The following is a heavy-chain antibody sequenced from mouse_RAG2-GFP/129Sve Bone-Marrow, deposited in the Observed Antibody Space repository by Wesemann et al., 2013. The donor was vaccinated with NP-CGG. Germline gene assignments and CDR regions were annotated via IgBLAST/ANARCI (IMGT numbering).Heavy chain of an antibody. CDR3: ARGPHYFDY. J-gene: IGHJ2*01. Sequence: RRLEWVATISNSGGSTYYPDSVKDRFTISRDNAKNTLYLQMSSLNSEDTAVYYCARGPHYFDYWGQGTTLTVSS. V-gene: IGHV5-12-1*01. CDR2: ISNSGGST.